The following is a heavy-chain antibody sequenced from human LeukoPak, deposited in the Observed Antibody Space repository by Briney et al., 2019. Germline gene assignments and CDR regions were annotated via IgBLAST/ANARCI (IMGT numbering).Heavy chain of an antibody. Sequence: TGGSLRLSWAASGFTFSDAWMNWVRQAPGKGLEWVGRIKRKTEGGATDYAGPVKGRFTISRDDSKNTLFLHVNSLKTEDTAVYYCTTGNFGPYWGQGTLVTVSS. CDR3: TTGNFGPY. CDR2: IKRKTEGGAT. D-gene: IGHD3-10*01. CDR1: GFTFSDAW. V-gene: IGHV3-15*07. J-gene: IGHJ4*02.